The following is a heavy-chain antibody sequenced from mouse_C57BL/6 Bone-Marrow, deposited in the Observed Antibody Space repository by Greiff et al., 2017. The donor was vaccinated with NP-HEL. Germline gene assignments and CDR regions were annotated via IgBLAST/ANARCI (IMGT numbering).Heavy chain of an antibody. CDR2: ISSGGSYT. D-gene: IGHD2-4*01. CDR1: GFTFSSYG. Sequence: EVQLQQSGGDLVKPGGSLKLSCAASGFTFSSYGMSWVRQTPDKRLEWVATISSGGSYTYYPDSVKGRFTISRDNAKNTLYLQMSSLKSEDTAMYYCARHGVYYDYGGYAMDYWGQGTSVTVSS. V-gene: IGHV5-6*01. CDR3: ARHGVYYDYGGYAMDY. J-gene: IGHJ4*01.